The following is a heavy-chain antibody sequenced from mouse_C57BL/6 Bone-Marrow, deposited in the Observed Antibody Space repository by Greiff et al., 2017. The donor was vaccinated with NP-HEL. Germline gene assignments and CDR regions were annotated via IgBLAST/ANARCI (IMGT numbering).Heavy chain of an antibody. CDR2: INSYDGYT. V-gene: IGHV1-20*01. Sequence: VQLQQSGPELVKPGDSVKISCKASGFSFTSYFMYWVIQTHGKSLEWIGRINSYDGYTFYNQNFKGKATLTIDKTSSTAHMELRSLTSEDSAVYSCERSNYGSISWFADWGKGTLVTVSA. J-gene: IGHJ3*01. D-gene: IGHD1-1*01. CDR1: GFSFTSYF. CDR3: ERSNYGSISWFAD.